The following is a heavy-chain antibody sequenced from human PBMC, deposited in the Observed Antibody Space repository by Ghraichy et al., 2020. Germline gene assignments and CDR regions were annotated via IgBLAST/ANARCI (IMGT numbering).Heavy chain of an antibody. J-gene: IGHJ3*02. CDR2: INHSGST. CDR3: ARRWLRGHTNVWDAFDI. Sequence: SETLSLTCAVYGGSFSGYYWSWIRQPPGKGLEWIGEINHSGSTNYNPSLKSRVTISVDTSKNQFSLKLSSVTAADTAVYYCARRWLRGHTNVWDAFDIWGQGTMVTVSS. CDR1: GGSFSGYY. D-gene: IGHD5-12*01. V-gene: IGHV4-34*01.